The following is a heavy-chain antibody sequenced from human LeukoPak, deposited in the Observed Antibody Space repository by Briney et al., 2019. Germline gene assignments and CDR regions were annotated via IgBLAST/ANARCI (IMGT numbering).Heavy chain of an antibody. CDR2: IDPNRGGT. V-gene: IGHV1-2*02. Sequence: ASVTVSCKASGYTFTGYYMHWARHAPVQGLEWMGWIDPNRGGTTYAQTFLGRVTMTRDTSISTAYMELSRLRSDDTAVYYCARTPRIGYNSLLDYGGQGTLVTVSS. CDR3: ARTPRIGYNSLLDY. J-gene: IGHJ4*02. D-gene: IGHD5-24*01. CDR1: GYTFTGYY.